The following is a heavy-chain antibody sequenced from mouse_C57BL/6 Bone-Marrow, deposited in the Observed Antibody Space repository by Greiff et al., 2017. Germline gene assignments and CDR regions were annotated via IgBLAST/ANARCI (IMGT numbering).Heavy chain of an antibody. J-gene: IGHJ2*01. D-gene: IGHD1-1*01. CDR3: ATAYYYGSSSFDY. Sequence: VQLQQSDAGLVKPGASVKISCKVSGYTFTDHTIHWMKQRPEQGLEWIGYIYPRDGSTKYNEKFKGKATLTADKSSSTAYMQLNSLTSEDSAVYCCATAYYYGSSSFDYWGQGTTLTVSS. CDR1: GYTFTDHT. V-gene: IGHV1-78*01. CDR2: IYPRDGST.